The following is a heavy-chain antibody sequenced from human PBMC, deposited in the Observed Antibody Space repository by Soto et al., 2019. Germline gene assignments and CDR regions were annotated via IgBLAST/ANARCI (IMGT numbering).Heavy chain of an antibody. V-gene: IGHV4-59*08. CDR1: GGSISSYY. CDR3: ARLPLFHGESAFDI. Sequence: SETLSLTCTVSGGSISSYYWSWIRQPPGKGLEWIGYIYYSGSTNYNPSLESRVTISVDTSKNQFSLKLSSVTAADTAVSYSARLPLFHGESAFDIWGQGTMVTVSS. CDR2: IYYSGST. J-gene: IGHJ3*02. D-gene: IGHD4-17*01.